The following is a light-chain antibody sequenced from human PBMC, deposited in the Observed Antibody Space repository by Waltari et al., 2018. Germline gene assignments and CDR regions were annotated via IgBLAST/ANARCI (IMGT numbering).Light chain of an antibody. CDR3: QSYDSNVGGSV. V-gene: IGLV1-40*01. Sequence: QSVLTQPPSVSGAPGQRVIISCAGSGSNVGAGYDVQWYQQLPGRAPTRLSNGNTNRPPGVPDRFSGSKSGASASLAITGLQAEDEADYYCQSYDSNVGGSVFGAGTKV. J-gene: IGLJ1*01. CDR2: GNT. CDR1: GSNVGAGYD.